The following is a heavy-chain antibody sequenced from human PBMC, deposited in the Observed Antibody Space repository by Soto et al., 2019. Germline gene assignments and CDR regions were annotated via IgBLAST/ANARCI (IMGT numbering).Heavy chain of an antibody. V-gene: IGHV4-39*01. D-gene: IGHD3-22*01. CDR2: IYYSGST. J-gene: IGHJ4*02. CDR1: GGSISSSSYY. CDR3: ARPNDSSGATIDY. Sequence: SETLSLTCTVSGGSISSSSYYWGWIRQPPGKGLEWIGSIYYSGSTYYNPSLKSRVTISVDTSKNQFSLKLSSVTAADTAVYYCARPNDSSGATIDYWGQGTLVTVSS.